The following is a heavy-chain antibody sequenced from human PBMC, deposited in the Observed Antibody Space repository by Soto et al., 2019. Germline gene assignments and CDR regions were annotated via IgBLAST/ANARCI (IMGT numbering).Heavy chain of an antibody. J-gene: IGHJ5*02. CDR2: ISYDGSNK. D-gene: IGHD6-6*01. CDR1: GFTFSSYA. CDR3: ARDMSIADFDP. Sequence: ESGGGVVQPGRSLRLSCAASGFTFSSYAMHWVRQAPGKGLEWVAVISYDGSNKYYADSVKGRFTISRDNSKNTLYLQMNSLRAEDTAVYYCARDMSIADFDPWGQGTLVTVSS. V-gene: IGHV3-30-3*01.